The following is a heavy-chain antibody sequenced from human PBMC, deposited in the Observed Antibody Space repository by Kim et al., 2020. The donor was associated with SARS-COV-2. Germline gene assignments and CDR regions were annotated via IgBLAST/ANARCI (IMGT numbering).Heavy chain of an antibody. CDR2: ISSSGSTI. J-gene: IGHJ6*02. Sequence: GGSLRLSCAASGFTFSSYEMNWVRQAPGKGLEWVSYISSSGSTIYYADSVKGRFTISRDNAKNSLYLQMNSLRAEDTAVYYCARGGRITMILVVISAYYGLDFWGQGTTVTVSS. D-gene: IGHD3-22*01. CDR1: GFTFSSYE. V-gene: IGHV3-48*03. CDR3: ARGGRITMILVVISAYYGLDF.